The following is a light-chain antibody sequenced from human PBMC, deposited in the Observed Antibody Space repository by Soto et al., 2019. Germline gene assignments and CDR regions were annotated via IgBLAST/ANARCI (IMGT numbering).Light chain of an antibody. CDR1: RSVSSN. Sequence: EIVMTQSPATLPVSPGERATLSCRASRSVSSNLAWYQQKPGQAPRLLIYGASTRATDIPAKFSGSGSGTEFSLTISSLQSEDFALYYCQQYNSWPLTFGGGTKVDIK. CDR3: QQYNSWPLT. CDR2: GAS. V-gene: IGKV3-15*01. J-gene: IGKJ4*01.